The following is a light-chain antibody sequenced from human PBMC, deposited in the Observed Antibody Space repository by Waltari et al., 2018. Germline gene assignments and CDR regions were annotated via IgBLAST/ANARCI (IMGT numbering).Light chain of an antibody. J-gene: IGKJ3*01. Sequence: DIQMTQSPASLSASVGDRVTITCRANQDISISLAWYQQKPGKVPKLLIYVASTLQSGGPSRFSGSGSGTDFTLTISSLQPEDVATYYCQKYNSAPLTFGPGTKVDIK. CDR2: VAS. CDR1: QDISIS. V-gene: IGKV1-27*01. CDR3: QKYNSAPLT.